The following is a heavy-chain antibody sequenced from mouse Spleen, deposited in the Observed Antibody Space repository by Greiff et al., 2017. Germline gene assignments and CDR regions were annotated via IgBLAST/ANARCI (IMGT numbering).Heavy chain of an antibody. CDR2: ISTYYGDA. J-gene: IGHJ1*01. CDR1: GYTFTDYA. V-gene: IGHV1S137*01. Sequence: QVQLQQSGAELVRPGVSVKISCKGSGYTFTDYAMHWVKQSHAKSLEWIGVISTYYGDASYNQKFKGKATMTVDKSSSTAYMELARLTSEDSAIYYCARGVRGGWYFDVWGAGTTVTVSS. CDR3: ARGVRGGWYFDV. D-gene: IGHD5-1*01.